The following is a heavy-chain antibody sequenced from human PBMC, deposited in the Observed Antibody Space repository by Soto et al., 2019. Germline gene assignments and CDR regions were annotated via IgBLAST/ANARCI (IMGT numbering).Heavy chain of an antibody. Sequence: ASVKVSCKASGYTFTSYDINWVRQATGQGLEWMGWMNPNSGNTGYAQKFQGRVTMTRNTSISTAYMELSSLRSEDTAVYYCARSGIVGATRFSDYWGQGTLVTVSS. V-gene: IGHV1-8*01. CDR3: ARSGIVGATRFSDY. CDR1: GYTFTSYD. D-gene: IGHD1-26*01. CDR2: MNPNSGNT. J-gene: IGHJ4*02.